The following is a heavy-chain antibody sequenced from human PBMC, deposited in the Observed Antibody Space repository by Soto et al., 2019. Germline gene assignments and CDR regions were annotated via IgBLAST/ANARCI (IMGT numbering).Heavy chain of an antibody. J-gene: IGHJ6*02. D-gene: IGHD6-13*01. CDR1: GFTFSNHA. Sequence: QAGGSLRLSCAASGFTFSNHAMHWVRQAPGKGLEWVAVIWYDGSNKYYGDSVKGRFTISRDNSKNTLYLQMNSLKAEDTAVYYCARELYTSSWPGGMDVWGQGTTVTVSS. V-gene: IGHV3-33*01. CDR2: IWYDGSNK. CDR3: ARELYTSSWPGGMDV.